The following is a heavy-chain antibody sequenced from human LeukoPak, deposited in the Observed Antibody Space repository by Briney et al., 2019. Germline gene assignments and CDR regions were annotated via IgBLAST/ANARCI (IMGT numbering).Heavy chain of an antibody. CDR2: IKEDGSDK. V-gene: IGHV3-7*01. Sequence: AGSLRLTCVASVSSGLTRWMNWVRQAPGKGLEWVAIIKEDGSDKYYVDSVKGRLTISRDNAKNSVYLQMNSLRVEDTAVYCASAGGWEFGYWGQGTLVTVSS. CDR3: SAGGWEFGY. D-gene: IGHD1-26*01. J-gene: IGHJ4*02. CDR1: VSSGLTRW.